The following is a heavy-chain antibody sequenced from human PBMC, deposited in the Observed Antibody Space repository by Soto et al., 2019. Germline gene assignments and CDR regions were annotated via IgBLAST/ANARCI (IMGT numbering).Heavy chain of an antibody. J-gene: IGHJ6*02. CDR2: ISGSGGST. D-gene: IGHD3-3*01. CDR1: GFTFSSYA. V-gene: IGHV3-23*01. CDR3: AKDDAIFGVDTPKGMDV. Sequence: GGSLRLSCAASGFTFSSYAMSWVRQAPGKGLEWVSAISGSGGSTYYADSVKGRFTISRDNSKNTLYLQMNSLRAEDTAVYYCAKDDAIFGVDTPKGMDVWGQATKATVYS.